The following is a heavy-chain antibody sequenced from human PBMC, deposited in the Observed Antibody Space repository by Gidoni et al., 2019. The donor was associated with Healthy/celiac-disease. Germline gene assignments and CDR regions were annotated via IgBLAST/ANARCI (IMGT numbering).Heavy chain of an antibody. CDR2: IGGSGGST. D-gene: IGHD6-19*01. CDR1: ACPCTLCA. V-gene: IGHV3-23*01. Sequence: EVQLLESGGGLVQPGGSVSLSSAPAACPCTLCATSCCRPARGKGLAGVSAIGGSGGSTNYADSVKGRFTISRDNSKNTLYLQMNSLRAEDTAVYYCAKDPSRDHKEPRISFATGVAGTWTDYWGQGTLVTVSS. J-gene: IGHJ4*02. CDR3: AKDPSRDHKEPRISFATGVAGTWTDY.